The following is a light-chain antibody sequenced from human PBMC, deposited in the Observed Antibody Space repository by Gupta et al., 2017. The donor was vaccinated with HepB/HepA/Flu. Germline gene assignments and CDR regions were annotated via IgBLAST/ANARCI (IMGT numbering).Light chain of an antibody. CDR2: LGS. CDR3: MQALQTPCT. Sequence: DIVMTQSPLSLPVTPGEPASISCRSSQSLLHSNGYNYLDWYLQKPGQSPQLLIYLGSNRASGVPDRFSGSGSGTDFTLKISRVEAEDVGVYYCMQALQTPCTFGQGTXLEIK. CDR1: QSLLHSNGYNY. V-gene: IGKV2-28*01. J-gene: IGKJ2*02.